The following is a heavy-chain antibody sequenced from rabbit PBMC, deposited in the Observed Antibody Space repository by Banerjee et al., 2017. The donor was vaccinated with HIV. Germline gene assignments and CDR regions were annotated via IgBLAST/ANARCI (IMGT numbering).Heavy chain of an antibody. CDR3: ARSGSSYWYGMDL. D-gene: IGHD8-1*01. CDR2: INTNSGNT. V-gene: IGHV1S45*01. Sequence: QEQVVESGGGLVKPEGSLTLTCTASGFSFSYKYVMCWVRQAPGKGLEWIACINTNSGNTVYATWAKGRFTISKTSSTTVTLQMTSLTAADTATYFCARSGSSYWYGMDLWGPGTLVTVS. J-gene: IGHJ6*01. CDR1: GFSFSYKYV.